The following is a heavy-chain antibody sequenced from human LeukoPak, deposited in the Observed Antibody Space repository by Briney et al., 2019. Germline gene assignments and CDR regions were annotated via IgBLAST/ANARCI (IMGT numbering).Heavy chain of an antibody. CDR3: ARRGSGWSFDY. V-gene: IGHV4-59*01. D-gene: IGHD6-19*01. CDR1: GGSITSYY. J-gene: IGHJ4*02. Sequence: SETLSLTCTVSGGSITSYYWSWIRQPPGKGLEWIGYISYSGSTNYNPSLKSRVTVSVDTSKNQFSLKLSSVTAADTAVYYCARRGSGWSFDYWGQGTLVTVSS. CDR2: ISYSGST.